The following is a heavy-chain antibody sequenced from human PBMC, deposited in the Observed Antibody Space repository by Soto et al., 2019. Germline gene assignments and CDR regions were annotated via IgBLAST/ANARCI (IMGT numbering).Heavy chain of an antibody. V-gene: IGHV3-53*02. D-gene: IGHD6-19*01. CDR2: IYSAGNT. CDR3: ARGPGDSSGWFYFDY. J-gene: IGHJ4*02. CDR1: GFTVSTSY. Sequence: EVQLVETGGGLIQPGGSLRLSCAASGFTVSTSYISWVRQAPGRGLEWVSLIYSAGNTYYADSVKGRFTISRDISKNTVYLQMNSLRAEDTALYYCARGPGDSSGWFYFDYWGQGTLVTVSS.